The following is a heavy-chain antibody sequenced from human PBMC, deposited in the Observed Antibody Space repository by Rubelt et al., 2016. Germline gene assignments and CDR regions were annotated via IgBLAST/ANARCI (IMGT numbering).Heavy chain of an antibody. CDR1: GFTFSSYS. J-gene: IGHJ4*02. V-gene: IGHV3-48*02. D-gene: IGHD2-2*01. Sequence: EVQLVESGGGLVQPGGSLRLSCAASGFTFSSYSMNWVRQAPGKGLEWVSYISSSSTIYYADSVKGRFTISRDNAKNSLYLQMNSLRDEDTAVYYCARCLPRTLSSTSCYPEYWGQGTLVTVSS. CDR3: ARCLPRTLSSTSCYPEY. CDR2: ISSSSTI.